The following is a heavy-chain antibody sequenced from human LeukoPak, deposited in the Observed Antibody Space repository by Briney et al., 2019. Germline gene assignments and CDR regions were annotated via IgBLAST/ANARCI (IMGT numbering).Heavy chain of an antibody. CDR1: GFTFSRSA. CDR2: ISYDGSNK. Sequence: GGSLRLSCAASGFTFSRSAMTWVRQAPGKGLEWVAVISYDGSNKYYADSVKGRFTISRDNSKNTLYLQMNSLRAEDTAVYYCARGRGGGLTGYYTQYYYYGMDVWGQGTTVTVSS. D-gene: IGHD3-9*01. CDR3: ARGRGGGLTGYYTQYYYYGMDV. J-gene: IGHJ6*02. V-gene: IGHV3-30*03.